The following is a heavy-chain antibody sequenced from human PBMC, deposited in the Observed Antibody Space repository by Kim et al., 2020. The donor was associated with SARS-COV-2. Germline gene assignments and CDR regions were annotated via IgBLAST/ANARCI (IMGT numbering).Heavy chain of an antibody. CDR2: INSDGTIT. D-gene: IGHD3-16*01. Sequence: GGSLRLSCADSGFSISSHRMHWVRQGPGTGLVWVSSINSDGTITTYADSVKGRFTISRDNAKNIVVLEMNSLRVEDTVIYYCARGMGDCELLRCLDLWG. J-gene: IGHJ5*02. CDR3: ARGMGDCELLRCLDL. CDR1: GFSISSHR. V-gene: IGHV3-74*01.